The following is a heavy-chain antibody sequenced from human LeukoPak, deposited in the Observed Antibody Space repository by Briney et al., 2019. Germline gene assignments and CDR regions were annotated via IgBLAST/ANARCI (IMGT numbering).Heavy chain of an antibody. D-gene: IGHD4-11*01. CDR2: ISSSSSYI. V-gene: IGHV3-21*01. CDR3: ATLPTVTTHYYYYYMDV. CDR1: GFTFSSYS. Sequence: GGSLRLSCAASGFTFSSYSMNWVRQAPGKGLEWVSSISSSSSYIYYADSVKGRFTISRDNAKNSLYLQMNSLRAEDTAVYYCATLPTVTTHYYYYYMDVWGKGTTVTVSS. J-gene: IGHJ6*03.